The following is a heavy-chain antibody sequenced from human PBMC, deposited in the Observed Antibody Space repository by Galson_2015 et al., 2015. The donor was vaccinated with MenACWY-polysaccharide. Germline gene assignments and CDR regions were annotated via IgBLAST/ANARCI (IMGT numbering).Heavy chain of an antibody. CDR1: GFTFDDYA. D-gene: IGHD3-10*01. J-gene: IGHJ4*02. CDR3: AKDIYYGSGSPVMDF. CDR2: ISWNSGNI. V-gene: IGHV3-9*01. Sequence: SLRLSCAASGFTFDDYAMHWVRQVPGKGLEWVSGISWNSGNIVYADSVKGRFTISRDNAKNSLYLQMNSLRVEDTALYYCAKDIYYGSGSPVMDFWGQGTLVTVSS.